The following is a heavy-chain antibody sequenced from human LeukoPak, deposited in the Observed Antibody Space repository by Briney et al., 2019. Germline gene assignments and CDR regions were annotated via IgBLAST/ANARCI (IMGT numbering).Heavy chain of an antibody. D-gene: IGHD5/OR15-5a*01. CDR3: ARDVCPDY. CDR2: INQDGSEK. V-gene: IGHV3-7*04. Sequence: GGSLRLSCAASGLSFNTYWMTWVRQAPGKGLEWVANINQDGSEKNYVGSVKGRFTISRDSAKNSLYLQMNALRAEDTAVYYCARDVCPDYWGQGTLVTVST. J-gene: IGHJ4*02. CDR1: GLSFNTYW.